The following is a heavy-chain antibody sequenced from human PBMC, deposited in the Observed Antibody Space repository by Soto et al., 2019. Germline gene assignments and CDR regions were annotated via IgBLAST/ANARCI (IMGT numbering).Heavy chain of an antibody. CDR1: GYSFTSYG. J-gene: IGHJ6*02. V-gene: IGHV5-51*01. CDR3: AGQDCIMEARPYYYYYGMDV. Sequence: GESLKISCTGSGYSFTSYGIGWVRQMPGQGLEWMGIIYPGDSDTRYSPSFQGQVTISADKSSSTAYLQWSSLKAADTARDYWAGQDCIMEARPYYYYYGMDVWGQGITVTVS. D-gene: IGHD1-26*01. CDR2: IYPGDSDT.